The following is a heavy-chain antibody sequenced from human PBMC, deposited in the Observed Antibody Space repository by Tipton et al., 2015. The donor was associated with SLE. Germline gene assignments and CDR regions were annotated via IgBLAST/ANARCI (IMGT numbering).Heavy chain of an antibody. Sequence: TLSLTCTVSGGSISGSNYYWDWIRQPPGKGPEWIGRITNNGNTYYIPSLQSRVTMSVDTSKNHFSLKLTSVTAADTAVYYCVRGTASLSSTLSLDNWGQGTLVTVSS. CDR2: ITNNGNT. J-gene: IGHJ4*02. CDR3: VRGTASLSSTLSLDN. CDR1: GGSISGSNYY. V-gene: IGHV4-39*02. D-gene: IGHD2-2*03.